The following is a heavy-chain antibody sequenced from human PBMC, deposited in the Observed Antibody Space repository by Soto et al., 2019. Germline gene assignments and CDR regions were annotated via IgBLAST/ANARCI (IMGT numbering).Heavy chain of an antibody. V-gene: IGHV1-18*01. CDR2: ISTYNGNT. Sequence: QVQLVQSGAEVKKPGASVKVSCKASGYTFTSYGISWVRQAPGQGLEWMGWISTYNGNTRYAQKLQGRVTMTTDTPPGTAYMELRSLRSDDTAVFYCAREMVRGVASDYWGQGTLVTVSS. J-gene: IGHJ4*02. CDR3: AREMVRGVASDY. CDR1: GYTFTSYG. D-gene: IGHD3-10*01.